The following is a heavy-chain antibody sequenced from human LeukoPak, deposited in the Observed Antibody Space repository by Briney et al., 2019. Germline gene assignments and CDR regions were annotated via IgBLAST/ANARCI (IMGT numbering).Heavy chain of an antibody. D-gene: IGHD4-17*01. CDR3: ARRLPGGARSTTVTTSLDC. J-gene: IGHJ4*02. CDR2: INPNSGGT. CDR1: GYTFTGYY. V-gene: IGHV1-2*02. Sequence: ASVKVSCKASGYTFTGYYMHWVRQAPGQGLEWMGWINPNSGGTNYAQKFQGRVTMTRDTSISTAYMELSRLRSDDTAVYYCARRLPGGARSTTVTTSLDCWGQGTLVTVSS.